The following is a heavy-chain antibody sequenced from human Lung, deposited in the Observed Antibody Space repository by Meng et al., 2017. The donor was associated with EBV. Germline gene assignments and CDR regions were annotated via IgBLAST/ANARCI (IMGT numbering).Heavy chain of an antibody. Sequence: QVQLQQWGPGLLKPSETLSLTCAVYSGSFSGYFWSWIRQPPGKGLEWIGEISHSGSTNYNPSLKSRVTISVDKSKNQFSLKLTSVTVADTAVYYCARGQWLDNYWGQGTLVTVSS. D-gene: IGHD6-19*01. CDR3: ARGQWLDNY. J-gene: IGHJ4*02. CDR1: SGSFSGYF. V-gene: IGHV4-34*01. CDR2: ISHSGST.